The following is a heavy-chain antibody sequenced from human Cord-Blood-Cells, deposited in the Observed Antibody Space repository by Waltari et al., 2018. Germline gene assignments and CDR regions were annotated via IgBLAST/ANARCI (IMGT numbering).Heavy chain of an antibody. CDR1: GGTFSSYA. J-gene: IGHJ5*02. CDR2: IIPIFGTA. CDR3: ASSMSIAAADNNWFDP. Sequence: QVQLVQSGAEVKKPGSSVKVSCKASGGTFSSYAISWVRQAPGQGLEWMGGIIPIFGTANYAQKFQGRVTSTADESTSTAYMELSSLRSEDTAVYYCASSMSIAAADNNWFDPWGQGTLVTVSS. V-gene: IGHV1-69*01. D-gene: IGHD6-13*01.